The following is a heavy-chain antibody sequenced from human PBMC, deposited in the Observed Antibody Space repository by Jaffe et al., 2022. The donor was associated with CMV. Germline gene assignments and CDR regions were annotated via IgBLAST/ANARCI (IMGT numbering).Heavy chain of an antibody. V-gene: IGHV1-2*02. CDR1: GYSFTANY. Sequence: QVQLVQSGAEVKKPGASVKVSCKASGYSFTANYIHWVRQAPGQGLEWMGWINPNTGGTNYAQKFQGRVTMTRDTAISTAYMALNKLTFDDTAVYYCARAQRRSGLAGRVGLGEYWGQGTLVTVSS. D-gene: IGHD6-6*01. CDR2: INPNTGGT. J-gene: IGHJ4*02. CDR3: ARAQRRSGLAGRVGLGEY.